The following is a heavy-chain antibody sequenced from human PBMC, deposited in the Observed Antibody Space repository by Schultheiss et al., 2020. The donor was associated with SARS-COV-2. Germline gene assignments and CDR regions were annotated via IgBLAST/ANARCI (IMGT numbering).Heavy chain of an antibody. Sequence: SQTLSLTCTVSGGSISSSSYYWGWIRQPPGKGLEWIGEINHSGSTNYNPSLKSRVTISVDTSKNQFSLKLSSVTAADTAVYYCARGSSYVTYYDFWSGKGWFDPWGQGTLVTVSS. CDR1: GGSISSSSYY. CDR2: INHSGST. CDR3: ARGSSYVTYYDFWSGKGWFDP. J-gene: IGHJ5*02. D-gene: IGHD3-3*01. V-gene: IGHV4-39*07.